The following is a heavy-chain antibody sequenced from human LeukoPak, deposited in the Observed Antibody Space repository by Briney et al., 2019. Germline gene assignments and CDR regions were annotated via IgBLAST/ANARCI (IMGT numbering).Heavy chain of an antibody. CDR3: AKDKASVAAKGPFDY. V-gene: IGHV3-23*01. CDR1: EFTFSSYA. D-gene: IGHD2-15*01. Sequence: PGGSLRLSCAASEFTFSSYAMTWVRQAPGKGLEWVSSISGSGASTYYADSVKGRFTISRDNSKNTLYLQFNSLRAQDTAVYYCAKDKASVAAKGPFDYWGQGTLVTVSS. J-gene: IGHJ4*02. CDR2: ISGSGAST.